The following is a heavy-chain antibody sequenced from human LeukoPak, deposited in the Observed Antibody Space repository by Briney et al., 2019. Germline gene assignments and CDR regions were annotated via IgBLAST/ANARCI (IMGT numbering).Heavy chain of an antibody. CDR2: IIPIFGTA. J-gene: IGHJ4*02. Sequence: SVKVSCKASGYTFTDYYVHWVRQAPEQGLEWMGGIIPIFGTANYAQKFQGRVTITADESTSTAYMELSSLRSEDTAVYYCARVTDYGSGAGDWGQGTLVTVSS. D-gene: IGHD3-10*01. V-gene: IGHV1-69*13. CDR1: GYTFTDYY. CDR3: ARVTDYGSGAGD.